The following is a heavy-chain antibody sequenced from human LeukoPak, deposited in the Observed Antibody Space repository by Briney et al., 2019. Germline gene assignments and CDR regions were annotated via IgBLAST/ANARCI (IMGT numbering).Heavy chain of an antibody. CDR2: IYYSGST. CDR1: GGSISSYC. CDR3: ARDVGATPGYFDY. D-gene: IGHD1-26*01. Sequence: PSETLSLTCTVSGGSISSYCWSWIRQPPGKGLEWIGYIYYSGSTNYNPSLKSRVTISVDTSKNQFSLKLSSVTAADTAVYYCARDVGATPGYFDYWGQGTLVTVSS. V-gene: IGHV4-59*01. J-gene: IGHJ4*02.